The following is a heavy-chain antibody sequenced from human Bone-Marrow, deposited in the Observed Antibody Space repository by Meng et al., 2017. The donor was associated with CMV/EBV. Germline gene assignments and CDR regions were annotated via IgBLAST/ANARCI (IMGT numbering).Heavy chain of an antibody. CDR2: INPNSGGT. Sequence: ASVKVSCKASGYTFTSYGISWVRQAPGQGLEWMGWINPNSGGTNYAQKFQGRVTMTRDTSISTAYMELSRLRSDDTAVYYCARDTPRHGYSGYHDPFAQGMDVWGQGTTVTVYS. CDR3: ARDTPRHGYSGYHDPFAQGMDV. J-gene: IGHJ6*02. V-gene: IGHV1-2*02. CDR1: GYTFTSYG. D-gene: IGHD5-12*01.